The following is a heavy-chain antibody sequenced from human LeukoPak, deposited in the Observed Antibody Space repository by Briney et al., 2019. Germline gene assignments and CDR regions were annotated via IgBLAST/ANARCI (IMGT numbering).Heavy chain of an antibody. CDR3: ARLYGTEGFDP. CDR2: IFYSGST. Sequence: SETLSLTCTVSGGSIATNAYLWAWIRQPPGRGLEWIASIFYSGSTYYHPSLKSRVTISVDTSKTQFSLKLSSVTAADTAVYYCARLYGTEGFDPWGQGTLVTVSS. J-gene: IGHJ5*02. CDR1: GGSIATNAYL. V-gene: IGHV4-39*07. D-gene: IGHD4-17*01.